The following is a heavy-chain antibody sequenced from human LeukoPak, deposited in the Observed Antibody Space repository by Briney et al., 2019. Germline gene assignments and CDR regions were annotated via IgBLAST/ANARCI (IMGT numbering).Heavy chain of an antibody. Sequence: GALVKVSCKTSGYMFTGYGVSWVRQAPGRGLEWMGWVSAYNGNTNYAQTLQGRVIMTTDTSTNTAYMELRSLVSDDTAIYYCARDRSSNLDSGSHPYFDSWGQGTLVTVSS. CDR1: GYMFTGYG. J-gene: IGHJ4*02. V-gene: IGHV1-18*01. CDR2: VSAYNGNT. D-gene: IGHD1-26*01. CDR3: ARDRSSNLDSGSHPYFDS.